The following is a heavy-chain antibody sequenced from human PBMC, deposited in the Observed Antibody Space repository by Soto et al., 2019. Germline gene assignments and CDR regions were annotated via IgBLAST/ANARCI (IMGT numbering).Heavy chain of an antibody. V-gene: IGHV4-39*01. D-gene: IGHD2-21*01. J-gene: IGHJ4*02. CDR3: ARRAYCGGDCYRIYYFDY. CDR1: GGSISSSSYY. CDR2: IYYSGST. Sequence: SETLSLTCTVSGGSISSSSYYWGWIRQPPGKGLEWIGSIYYSGSTYYNPSLKSRVTISVDTSKNQFSLKLSSVTAADTAVYYCARRAYCGGDCYRIYYFDYWGQGTLVTVSS.